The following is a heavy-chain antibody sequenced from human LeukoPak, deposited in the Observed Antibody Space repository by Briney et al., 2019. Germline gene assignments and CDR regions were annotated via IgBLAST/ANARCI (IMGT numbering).Heavy chain of an antibody. CDR2: ISAYNGNT. CDR1: GYTFTSYG. Sequence: ASVKVSCKASGYTFTSYGIIWVRQAPGQGLEWMGWISAYNGNTNYAQKLQGRVTMTTDTSTSTAYMELRSLRSDDTAVYYCARVQYRVRTYYYYGMDVWGQGTTVTVSS. J-gene: IGHJ6*02. CDR3: ARVQYRVRTYYYYGMDV. D-gene: IGHD6-6*01. V-gene: IGHV1-18*01.